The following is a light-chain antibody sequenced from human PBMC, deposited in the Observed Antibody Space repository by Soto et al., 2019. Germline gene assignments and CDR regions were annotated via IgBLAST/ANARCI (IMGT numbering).Light chain of an antibody. CDR3: QQYNNSPLT. CDR2: GAS. CDR1: QSVSSN. J-gene: IGKJ4*01. Sequence: EIVMTQSPATLSVSPGERATLSCRASQSVSSNLAWYQQNPGQPPRLLISGASTRATGIPARFSGSGSGTEFTLTISSLQSEDFAVYYCQQYNNSPLTFGGGTKVEIK. V-gene: IGKV3D-15*01.